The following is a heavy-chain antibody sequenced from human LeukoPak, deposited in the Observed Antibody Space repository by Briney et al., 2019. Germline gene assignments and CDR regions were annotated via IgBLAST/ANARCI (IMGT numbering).Heavy chain of an antibody. CDR2: INPNSGGT. D-gene: IGHD6-19*01. Sequence: GASVKVSCKASGYTFTGYYMHWVRQAPGQGLEWMGWINPNSGGTNYAQKFQGRVTMTRDTSISTAYMELRRLRSDDTAVYYCARGRHIAVADYYFDYWGQGTLVTVSS. CDR3: ARGRHIAVADYYFDY. CDR1: GYTFTGYY. V-gene: IGHV1-2*02. J-gene: IGHJ4*02.